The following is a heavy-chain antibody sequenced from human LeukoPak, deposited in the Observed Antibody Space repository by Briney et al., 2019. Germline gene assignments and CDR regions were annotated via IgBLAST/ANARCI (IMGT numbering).Heavy chain of an antibody. CDR1: GFTFSDCY. CDR2: IIRSGSTI. CDR3: ARGTQWLADAFDI. Sequence: PGGSLRLSCAASGFTFSDCYMSWIRQAPGKGLEWISSIIRSGSTIYYAGSVKGRFTISRDNAKNSLYLQMNSLGAEDTAVYYCARGTQWLADAFDIWGQGTMVTVSS. J-gene: IGHJ3*02. V-gene: IGHV3-11*01. D-gene: IGHD6-19*01.